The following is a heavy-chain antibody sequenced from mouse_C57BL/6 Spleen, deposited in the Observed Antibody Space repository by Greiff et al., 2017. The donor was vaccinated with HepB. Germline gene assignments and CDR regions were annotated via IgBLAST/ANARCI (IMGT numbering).Heavy chain of an antibody. D-gene: IGHD2-4*01. V-gene: IGHV1-72*01. CDR1: GYTFTSYW. J-gene: IGHJ3*01. CDR3: ARWGVYDYGGFAY. CDR2: IGPNSGGT. Sequence: QVQLQQPGAELVKPGASVKLSCKASGYTFTSYWMHWVKQRPGRGLEWIGRIGPNSGGTKYNEKFKSKATLTVDKPSSTAYMQLSSLTSEDSAVYYCARWGVYDYGGFAYWGQGTLVTVSA.